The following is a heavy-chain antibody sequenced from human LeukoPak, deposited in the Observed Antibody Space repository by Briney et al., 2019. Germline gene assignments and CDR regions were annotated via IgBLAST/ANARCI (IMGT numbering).Heavy chain of an antibody. CDR2: IDHSGIT. Sequence: KPSETLSLTCAVYGGSFSGYSLSWIRHPPGKGLEWIGEIDHSGITNYNPSLKSRVTISVDTSKNQFSLRLSSVTAADTAVYYCARDRPVAGANWFDPWGQGVLVTVSS. V-gene: IGHV4-34*01. CDR3: ARDRPVAGANWFDP. D-gene: IGHD6-13*01. CDR1: GGSFSGYS. J-gene: IGHJ5*02.